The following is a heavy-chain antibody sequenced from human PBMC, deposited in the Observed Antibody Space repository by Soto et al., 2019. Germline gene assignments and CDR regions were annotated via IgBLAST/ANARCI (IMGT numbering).Heavy chain of an antibody. CDR2: IKSKAAGGTT. D-gene: IGHD3-10*01. CDR1: GFSFTDAW. J-gene: IGHJ4*02. V-gene: IGHV3-15*01. Sequence: EVQVVESGGDLVKPGGSLRLSCTASGFSFTDAWLGWVRLAPGKGLEWVGRIKSKAAGGTTDFAAPVKGRFTISRDNAKNSLYLQMNSLRAEDTAVYYCARGGYGESLWGDYWGQGTLVTVSS. CDR3: ARGGYGESLWGDY.